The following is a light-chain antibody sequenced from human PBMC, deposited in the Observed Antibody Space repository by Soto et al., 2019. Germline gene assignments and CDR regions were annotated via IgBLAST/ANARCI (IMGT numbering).Light chain of an antibody. CDR3: CSYGGRNTYV. CDR1: ISDIGSYNL. Sequence: QSALTQPASVSASPGQSITISCTGSISDIGSYNLVSWYQQHPGKAPKLLIYEGTKRPSGISDHFSGSRSANTASLTISGLQPEDEADYFCCSYGGRNTYVFGPGTKLTVL. J-gene: IGLJ1*01. CDR2: EGT. V-gene: IGLV2-23*01.